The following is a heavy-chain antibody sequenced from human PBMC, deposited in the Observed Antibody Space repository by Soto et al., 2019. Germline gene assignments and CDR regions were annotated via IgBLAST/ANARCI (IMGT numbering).Heavy chain of an antibody. V-gene: IGHV3-15*01. Sequence: EVQLVESGGGLVKPGGSLRLSCAASGFTVSNSLMSWVRQAPGKGLEWVGRIKSKTDGGTTDYAATVKGRFTISREDSKNTLYLQMHSLKTEDTALYYCTTVRLYWANYWGQVTLVTVSS. D-gene: IGHD2-8*02. J-gene: IGHJ4*02. CDR3: TTVRLYWANY. CDR1: GFTVSNSL. CDR2: IKSKTDGGTT.